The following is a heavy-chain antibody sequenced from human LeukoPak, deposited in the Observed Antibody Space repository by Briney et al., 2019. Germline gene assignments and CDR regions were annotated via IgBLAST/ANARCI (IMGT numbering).Heavy chain of an antibody. D-gene: IGHD2-15*01. V-gene: IGHV3-7*01. CDR2: IKQDASER. CDR3: VRKWSSDY. Sequence: PGGSLRLSCAASGFTFSSYAMSWVRQAPGKGLAWVASIKQDASERYYVDSVKGRFTISRDNAKNSLYLQMNSLRGEDTAVYYCVRKWSSDYWGQGTPVTVSS. CDR1: GFTFSSYA. J-gene: IGHJ4*02.